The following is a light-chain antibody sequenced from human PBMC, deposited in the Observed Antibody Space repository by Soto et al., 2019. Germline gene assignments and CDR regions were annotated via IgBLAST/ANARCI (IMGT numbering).Light chain of an antibody. Sequence: QSALTQPASVSGSPGQSITISCTGSSSDIGGYNYVSWYQQYPGKAPKLIIYEVSNRPSGISNRFSVSKSVNTASLTISGLQAEDETDYYCSSFTDSDTWVFGGGTKLTVL. CDR1: SSDIGGYNY. J-gene: IGLJ3*02. CDR3: SSFTDSDTWV. V-gene: IGLV2-14*01. CDR2: EVS.